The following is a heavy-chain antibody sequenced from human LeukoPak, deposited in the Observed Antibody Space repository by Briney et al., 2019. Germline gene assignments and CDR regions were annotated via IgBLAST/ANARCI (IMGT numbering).Heavy chain of an antibody. CDR2: INPNSGVT. V-gene: IGHV1-2*02. CDR1: GYTFTGYY. D-gene: IGHD1-26*01. CDR3: ARHVGATRDLDP. Sequence: ASVKVSCKASGYTFTGYYMHWVRQAPGQGLEWMGWINPNSGVTDHSQQFQGRVTMTRDTSINTAYMEVSRLRFDDTALYYCARHVGATRDLDPWGQGTLVTVSS. J-gene: IGHJ5*02.